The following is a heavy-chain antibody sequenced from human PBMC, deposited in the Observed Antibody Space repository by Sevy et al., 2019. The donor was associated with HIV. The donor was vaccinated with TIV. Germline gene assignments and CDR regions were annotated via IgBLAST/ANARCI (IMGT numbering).Heavy chain of an antibody. V-gene: IGHV3-48*03. Sequence: GGSLRLSCAASRFTFSSYEMNWVRQAPGKGLEWVSYISSSGSTIYYADSVRGRFTISRDNAKKSLYLQMNSLRAEDTAVYYCAKRGGQYDLGMDVWGQGTTVTVSS. CDR3: AKRGGQYDLGMDV. CDR1: RFTFSSYE. D-gene: IGHD3-3*01. CDR2: ISSSGSTI. J-gene: IGHJ6*02.